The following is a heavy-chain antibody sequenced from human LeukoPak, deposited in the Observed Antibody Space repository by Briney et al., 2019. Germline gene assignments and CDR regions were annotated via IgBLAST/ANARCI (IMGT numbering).Heavy chain of an antibody. V-gene: IGHV3-23*01. CDR2: ISGSGGT. CDR3: AKNRPGYTYSLGDAFDV. J-gene: IGHJ3*01. D-gene: IGHD5-18*01. Sequence: GGSLRLSCAASGFTFNTYAMTWVREAPGKGLEWVSAISGSGGTYYADSVKGRFTISRDNSKNTLYLQMNSLRAEDTAVYYCAKNRPGYTYSLGDAFDVWGQGTMVTVSS. CDR1: GFTFNTYA.